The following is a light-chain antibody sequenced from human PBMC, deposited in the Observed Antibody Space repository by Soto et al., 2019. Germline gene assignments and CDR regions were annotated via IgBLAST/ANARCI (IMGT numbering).Light chain of an antibody. J-gene: IGKJ1*01. Sequence: DIQMTQSPSSLSASLGDRVTITCRASQSISTYLNWYQQKPGKAPKLLIYAASSLQSGVPSRFSGSGSGTDLPVPIRSLQPEDFAPYYCQQSYSTPWTFGQGTKVEIK. CDR1: QSISTY. V-gene: IGKV1-39*01. CDR2: AAS. CDR3: QQSYSTPWT.